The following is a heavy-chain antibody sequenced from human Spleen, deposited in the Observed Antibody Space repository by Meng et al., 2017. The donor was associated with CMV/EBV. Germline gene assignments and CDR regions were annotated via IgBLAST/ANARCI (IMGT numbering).Heavy chain of an antibody. CDR2: MNPNSGYT. CDR3: ARGVWGGGIDY. J-gene: IGHJ4*02. V-gene: IGHV1-8*01. D-gene: IGHD7-27*01. CDR1: GYTFTSFN. Sequence: QVQLVQSGAEVKSPGSSVKVSCKASGYTFTSFNINWVRQATGQGLEGMGWMNPNSGYTGYAQKFQGRVTMTRDTSISTAYMELSSLRSEDTAVYYCARGVWGGGIDYWGQGTLVTVSS.